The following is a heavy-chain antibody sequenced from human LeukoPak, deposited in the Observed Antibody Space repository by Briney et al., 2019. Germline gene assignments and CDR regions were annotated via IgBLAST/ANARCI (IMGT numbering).Heavy chain of an antibody. CDR1: GYTFTSYY. CDR3: ARAASLGSRGEWFDP. D-gene: IGHD1-26*01. CDR2: INPSGGST. Sequence: ASVKVSCKASGYTFTSYYMHWVRQAPGQGLEWMGIINPSGGSTSYAQKFQGRVTMTRDTSTGTVYMELSSLSSEDTAVYYCARAASLGSRGEWFDPWGQGTLVTVSS. J-gene: IGHJ5*02. V-gene: IGHV1-46*01.